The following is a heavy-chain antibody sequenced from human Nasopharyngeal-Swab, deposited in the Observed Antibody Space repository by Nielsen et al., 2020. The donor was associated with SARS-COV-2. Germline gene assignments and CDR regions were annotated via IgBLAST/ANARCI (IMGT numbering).Heavy chain of an antibody. Sequence: SETLSLTCTVSGGSISSYYWSWIRQPPGKGLEWIGYIYYSGSTNYNPSLKSRVTISVDTSKNQFSLKLSSVTAADTAVYYCAREPTYYYDSSGTPYYYYMDVWGKGTTVTVSS. CDR1: GGSISSYY. J-gene: IGHJ6*03. D-gene: IGHD3-22*01. CDR2: IYYSGST. V-gene: IGHV4-59*01. CDR3: AREPTYYYDSSGTPYYYYMDV.